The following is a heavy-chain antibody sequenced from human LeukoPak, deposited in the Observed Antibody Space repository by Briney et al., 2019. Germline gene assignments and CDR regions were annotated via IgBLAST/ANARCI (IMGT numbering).Heavy chain of an antibody. V-gene: IGHV3-23*01. Sequence: GGSLRLSCAASGFTFSSYAMSWVPQAPGKGLEWVSAISGSGGSTYYADSVKGRFTISRDNSKNTLYLQMNSLRAEDTAVYYCAKGGNWESSSWYHYYYMDVWGKGTTDTVSS. CDR3: AKGGNWESSSWYHYYYMDV. J-gene: IGHJ6*03. D-gene: IGHD6-13*01. CDR2: ISGSGGST. CDR1: GFTFSSYA.